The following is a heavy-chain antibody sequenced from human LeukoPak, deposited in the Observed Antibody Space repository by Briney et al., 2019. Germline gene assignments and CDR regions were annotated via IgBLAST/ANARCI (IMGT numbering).Heavy chain of an antibody. CDR3: AKDQAMVRGVLDY. J-gene: IGHJ4*02. CDR2: ISWNSDSI. CDR1: GFTFDDYA. V-gene: IGHV3-9*01. Sequence: GGSLRLSCAASGFTFDDYAMHWVRQAPGKGLEWVSGISWNSDSIGYADSVKGRFTISRDNAKNSLYLQMNSLRAEYTALYYCAKDQAMVRGVLDYWGQGTLVTVSS. D-gene: IGHD3-10*01.